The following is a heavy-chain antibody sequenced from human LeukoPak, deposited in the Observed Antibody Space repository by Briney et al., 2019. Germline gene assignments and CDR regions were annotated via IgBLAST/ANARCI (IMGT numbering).Heavy chain of an antibody. CDR2: INSDGSST. V-gene: IGHV3-74*01. CDR1: GFTFSSYW. D-gene: IGHD3-22*01. CDR3: AKAHPPYYYDSSGYYSTHFDY. Sequence: GGSLRLSCAASGFTFSSYWMHWVRQAPGKGLVWVSRINSDGSSTNYAGSVKGRFTISRDNSKNTLYLQMNSLRAEDTAVYYCAKAHPPYYYDSSGYYSTHFDYWGQGTLVTVSS. J-gene: IGHJ4*02.